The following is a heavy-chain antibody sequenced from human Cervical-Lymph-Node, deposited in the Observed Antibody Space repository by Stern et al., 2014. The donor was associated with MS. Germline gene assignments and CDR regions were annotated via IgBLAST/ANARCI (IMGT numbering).Heavy chain of an antibody. V-gene: IGHV5-51*01. J-gene: IGHJ3*01. CDR1: GYTFSNFW. CDR3: VRRRDSAGYDTFDL. CDR2: IYPADSDT. Sequence: EVQLVESGAEVKKPGESLKISCRTSGYTFSNFWIGWVRQMPGKGLEWMGVIYPADSDTTYSPSFQGQVTISADESIGTAYLQWRSLKASDTAMYYCVRRRDSAGYDTFDLWGQGTMLIVSS. D-gene: IGHD3-22*01.